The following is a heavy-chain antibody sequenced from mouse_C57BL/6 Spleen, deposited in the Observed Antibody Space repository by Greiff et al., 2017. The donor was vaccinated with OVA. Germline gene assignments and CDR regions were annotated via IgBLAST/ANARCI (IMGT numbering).Heavy chain of an antibody. CDR3: ARDSPSGSSGLAY. CDR1: GYSITSGYY. V-gene: IGHV3-6*01. J-gene: IGHJ3*01. D-gene: IGHD3-2*02. CDR2: ISYDGSN. Sequence: DVKLQESGPGLVKPSQSLSLTCSVTGYSITSGYYWNWIRQFPGNKLEWMGYISYDGSNNYNPSLKNRISITRDTSKNQFFLKLNSVTTEDTATYYCARDSPSGSSGLAYWGQGTLVTVSA.